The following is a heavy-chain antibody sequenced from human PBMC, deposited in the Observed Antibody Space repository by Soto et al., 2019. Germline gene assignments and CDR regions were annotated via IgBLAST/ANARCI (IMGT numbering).Heavy chain of an antibody. CDR3: ARRARAAAGTSAHASMDV. D-gene: IGHD6-13*01. CDR2: NDPSDPYT. J-gene: IGHJ6*02. CDR1: GYSFTTYW. Sequence: GESLKVSCKGSGYSFTTYWITWVRQMPGKGLEWMGRNDPSDPYTNYSPSFQGHVTISADKSISTAYLQRSSLKASDTAMYYCARRARAAAGTSAHASMDVWGEGTTVTVSS. V-gene: IGHV5-10-1*01.